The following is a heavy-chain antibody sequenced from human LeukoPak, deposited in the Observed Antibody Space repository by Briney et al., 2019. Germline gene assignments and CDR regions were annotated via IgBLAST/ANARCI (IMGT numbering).Heavy chain of an antibody. CDR3: AKALTMIVVDLLDAFDI. Sequence: GGSLRLSCAASGFTFSSYAMGWVRQAPGKGLEWVSAISGSGGSTYYADSVKGRFTISRDNSKNTLYLQMNSLRAEDTAVYYCAKALTMIVVDLLDAFDIWGQGTMVTVSS. CDR1: GFTFSSYA. CDR2: ISGSGGST. J-gene: IGHJ3*02. D-gene: IGHD3-22*01. V-gene: IGHV3-23*01.